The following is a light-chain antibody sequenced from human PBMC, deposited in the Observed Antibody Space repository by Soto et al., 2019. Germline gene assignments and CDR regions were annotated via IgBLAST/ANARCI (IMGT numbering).Light chain of an antibody. Sequence: IGLTQSPGTLSVSGGERSTLSCRPSQSVSVNSLAWYQQKGGQAPRLLIYAASTRATGVTARFSGSGSGTDFTLTISRLEPEDFAVYYCQQYVSSPRTFGQGTKVDIK. J-gene: IGKJ1*01. CDR3: QQYVSSPRT. CDR2: AAS. CDR1: QSVSVNS. V-gene: IGKV3-20*01.